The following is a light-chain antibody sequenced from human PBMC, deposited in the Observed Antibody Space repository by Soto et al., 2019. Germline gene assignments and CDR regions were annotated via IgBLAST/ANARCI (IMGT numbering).Light chain of an antibody. CDR2: LNRDGSH. V-gene: IGLV4-69*01. J-gene: IGLJ3*02. Sequence: QPVLTQSPSASASLGASVKLTCTLSSGHSSYTIAWHQQQPEKGPRYLMTLNRDGSHSKGDGIPDRFSGSSSGAERYLSISSLQSEDEADYYCQTWGTGIEVFGGGTKLTVL. CDR1: SGHSSYT. CDR3: QTWGTGIEV.